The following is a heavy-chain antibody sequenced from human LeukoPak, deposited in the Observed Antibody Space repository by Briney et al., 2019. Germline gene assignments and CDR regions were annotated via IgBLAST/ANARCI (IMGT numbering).Heavy chain of an antibody. Sequence: GASVKVSCKASGGTFSSYAISWVRQAPGQGLEWMGWINPNSGGTNYAQKFQGRVTMTRDTSISTAYMELSSLRSEDTAVYYCASLSGGDILTAEYFDYWGQGTLVTVSS. D-gene: IGHD3-9*01. CDR1: GGTFSSYA. V-gene: IGHV1-2*02. J-gene: IGHJ4*02. CDR3: ASLSGGDILTAEYFDY. CDR2: INPNSGGT.